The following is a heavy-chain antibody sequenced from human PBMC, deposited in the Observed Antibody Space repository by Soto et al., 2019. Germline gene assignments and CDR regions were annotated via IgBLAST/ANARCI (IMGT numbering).Heavy chain of an antibody. V-gene: IGHV3-23*01. D-gene: IGHD1-26*01. CDR3: AKVLSSGSYSGALEY. CDR1: GFSITSFA. CDR2: ISASGGST. J-gene: IGHJ4*02. Sequence: SGGSLRLCCVASGFSITSFAMSWVRQAPGKGLEWASAISASGGSTYADSVKGRFTISRDNSKNTLYLQMNSLRVEDTAVYYCAKVLSSGSYSGALEYWGQGALVTVSS.